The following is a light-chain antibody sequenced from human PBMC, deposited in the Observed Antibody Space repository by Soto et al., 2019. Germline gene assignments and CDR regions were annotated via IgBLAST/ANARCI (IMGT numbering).Light chain of an antibody. CDR2: KAS. CDR3: QQYNSYPWT. J-gene: IGKJ1*01. Sequence: DIQMTQSPFTLSASVGERVTITCRASQSISSWLAWYQQKPGKAPKLLIYKASTLESGVPSNFSGSGSGTEFTLTISSLQPEDFATYYCQQYNSYPWTFGQGTKVDIK. V-gene: IGKV1-5*03. CDR1: QSISSW.